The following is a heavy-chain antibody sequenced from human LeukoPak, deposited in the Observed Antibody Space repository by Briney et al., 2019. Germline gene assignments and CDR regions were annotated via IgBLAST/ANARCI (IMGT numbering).Heavy chain of an antibody. CDR2: INPNSGGT. Sequence: ASVKVSCKASGYTSTGYNMHWVRQAPGQGLEWMGRINPNSGGTNYAQKFQGRVTMTRDTSISTAYMELSRLRSDDTAVYYWARGGGSYYWDFDYWGQGTLVTVSS. CDR3: ARGGGSYYWDFDY. CDR1: GYTSTGYN. D-gene: IGHD1-26*01. J-gene: IGHJ4*02. V-gene: IGHV1-2*06.